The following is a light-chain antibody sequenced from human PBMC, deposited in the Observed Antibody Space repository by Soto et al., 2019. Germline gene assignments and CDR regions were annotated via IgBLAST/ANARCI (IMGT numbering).Light chain of an antibody. J-gene: IGKJ4*01. CDR2: AAS. CDR1: QGISSY. Sequence: AIRMTQSPSSFSASTGDRVTITCRASQGISSYLAWYQQKPGKAPKLLIYAASTLQSGVPSRFSDSGSGTDFTLTISCLQSEDFATYYCQQYYSYPLTFGGGTKVELK. V-gene: IGKV1-8*01. CDR3: QQYYSYPLT.